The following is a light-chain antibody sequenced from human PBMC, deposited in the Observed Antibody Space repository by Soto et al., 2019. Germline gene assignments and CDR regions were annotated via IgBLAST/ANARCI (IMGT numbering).Light chain of an antibody. CDR1: QSVSSH. Sequence: EIRMTQSPSILSVSPGESATLSCRASQSVSSHVVWYQQKPGQAPRLLISDSSTRATGIPARLSGSGSGTEFTLTISSLQSDDSAIYYCQQFGDWPSFGLGTKVDIK. CDR3: QQFGDWPS. CDR2: DSS. J-gene: IGKJ1*01. V-gene: IGKV3-15*01.